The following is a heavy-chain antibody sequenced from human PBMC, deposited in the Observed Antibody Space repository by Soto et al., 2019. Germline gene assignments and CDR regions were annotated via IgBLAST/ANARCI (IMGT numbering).Heavy chain of an antibody. Sequence: QVQLQQWGAGLLKPSETLSLTCAVYGGSFSGYYWSWIRQPPGKGLEWIGEINHSGNTNYNPSLKSRVTISVDTSKNQFSLKLSSVTAADTAVYYCARRGMIAAAGTGWFDPWGQGTLVTVSS. CDR1: GGSFSGYY. D-gene: IGHD6-13*01. V-gene: IGHV4-34*01. CDR2: INHSGNT. CDR3: ARRGMIAAAGTGWFDP. J-gene: IGHJ5*02.